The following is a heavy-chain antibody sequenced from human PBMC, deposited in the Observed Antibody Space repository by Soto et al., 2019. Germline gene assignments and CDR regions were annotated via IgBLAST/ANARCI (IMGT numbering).Heavy chain of an antibody. J-gene: IGHJ5*02. D-gene: IGHD1-26*01. CDR3: ARHSYHGWRFDP. CDR2: IYYSGST. CDR1: GGSISSSSYY. V-gene: IGHV4-39*01. Sequence: SETLSLTCAVSGGSISSSSYYWGWIRQPPGKGLEWIGSIYYSGSTYYNPSLKSRVTISVDTSKNQFSLKLSSVTAADTAVYYWARHSYHGWRFDPCVQASLV.